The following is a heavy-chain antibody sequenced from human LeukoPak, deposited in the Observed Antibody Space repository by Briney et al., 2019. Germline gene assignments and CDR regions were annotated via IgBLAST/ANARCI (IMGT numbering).Heavy chain of an antibody. D-gene: IGHD2-15*01. CDR1: GYTFTSYG. J-gene: IGHJ4*02. Sequence: ASVKVSCKASGYTFTSYGITWVRQAPGQGLEWMGWISACNGNTNYAQKFQGRLTMTTDTSTNTAYMELRSLRPDDTAVYYCARDFFHGHCSGLTCFLLDSWGQGSLVTVSS. V-gene: IGHV1-18*01. CDR3: ARDFFHGHCSGLTCFLLDS. CDR2: ISACNGNT.